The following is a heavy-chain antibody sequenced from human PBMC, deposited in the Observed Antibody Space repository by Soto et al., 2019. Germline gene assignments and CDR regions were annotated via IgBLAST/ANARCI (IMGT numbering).Heavy chain of an antibody. J-gene: IGHJ4*02. Sequence: GGSLRLSCAAPGFTFSSYSMNWVRQAPGKGLEWVSSISSSSYIYYADSVKGRFTISRDNAKNSLYLQMNSLRAEDTAVYYCGRVAYSGYDEYYFDYWGQGTLVTVSS. CDR2: ISSSSYI. V-gene: IGHV3-21*04. CDR1: GFTFSSYS. CDR3: GRVAYSGYDEYYFDY. D-gene: IGHD5-12*01.